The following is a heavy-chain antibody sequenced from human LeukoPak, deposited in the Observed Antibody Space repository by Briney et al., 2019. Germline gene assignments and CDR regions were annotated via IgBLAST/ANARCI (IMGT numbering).Heavy chain of an antibody. D-gene: IGHD2-15*01. J-gene: IGHJ3*02. V-gene: IGHV1-24*01. CDR2: FDPEDGET. CDR1: GYTLTELS. Sequence: GASVKLSRTFSGYTLTELSMHWVRQPPGKGLEWMGGFDPEDGETIYAQKFQGRVTMTEDTSTDTAYMELSSLRSEDTAVYYCATELYCSGGSCYKGGADACDIWGREPGDSVSS. CDR3: ATELYCSGGSCYKGGADACDI.